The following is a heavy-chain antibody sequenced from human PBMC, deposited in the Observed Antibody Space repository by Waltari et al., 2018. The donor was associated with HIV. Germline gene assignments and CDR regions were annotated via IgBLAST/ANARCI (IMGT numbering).Heavy chain of an antibody. V-gene: IGHV1-18*01. Sequence: VQLVQSGPEMRKPGASVKISCRASGFTFTTYVFSWVRQAPGKGLECLGWISAYDGNKDSAQKFKGRITLTIDTSTTTAYLEVRGLRSDDTAIYHCVRGGGSWLYDMYYYQGLDVWGQGTTVIVSS. D-gene: IGHD2-8*01. CDR1: GFTFTTYV. CDR3: VRGGGSWLYDMYYYQGLDV. CDR2: ISAYDGNK. J-gene: IGHJ6*02.